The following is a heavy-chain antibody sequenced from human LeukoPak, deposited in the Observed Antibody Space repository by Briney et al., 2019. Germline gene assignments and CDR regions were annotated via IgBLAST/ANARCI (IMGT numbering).Heavy chain of an antibody. CDR3: TRDIVYLQLEY. Sequence: GGSLRLSCAASGFTFSTYWMSWVRQAPGKGLEWVANIKQDGSEKYYVDSVKGRFTISRDNARNSLYLQMSSLTVEDTAVYYCTRDIVYLQLEYWGQGALVTVSS. V-gene: IGHV3-7*01. CDR1: GFTFSTYW. CDR2: IKQDGSEK. D-gene: IGHD2-15*01. J-gene: IGHJ4*02.